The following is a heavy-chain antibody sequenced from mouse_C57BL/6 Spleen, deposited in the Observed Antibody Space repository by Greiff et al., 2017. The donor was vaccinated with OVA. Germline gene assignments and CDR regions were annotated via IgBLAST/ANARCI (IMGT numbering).Heavy chain of an antibody. CDR2: IRNKANGYTT. J-gene: IGHJ3*01. V-gene: IGHV7-3*01. D-gene: IGHD1-1*01. CDR3: ASHYYYGSSYVGFAY. CDR1: GFTFTDYY. Sequence: EVMLVESGGGLVQPGGSLSLSCAASGFTFTDYYMSWVRQPPGKALEWLGFIRNKANGYTTEYSASGKGRFTISRDNSQSILYLQMNALRAEDSATYYCASHYYYGSSYVGFAYWGQGTLVTVAA.